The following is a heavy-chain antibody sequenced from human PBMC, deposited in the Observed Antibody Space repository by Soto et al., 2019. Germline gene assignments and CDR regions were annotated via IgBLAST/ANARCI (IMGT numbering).Heavy chain of an antibody. V-gene: IGHV4-59*01. CDR1: GGSIGGDS. Sequence: SSETLSLTCTVSGGSIGGDSCSWIRQSPWKGLDFIGYIYHSGSTNYNPSLKSRVTISMETSKNQFSLRLSSVTAADTAVYYCARAGIVKVYYAMDVWGQGTTVPVCS. D-gene: IGHD2-15*01. CDR3: ARAGIVKVYYAMDV. J-gene: IGHJ6*02. CDR2: IYHSGST.